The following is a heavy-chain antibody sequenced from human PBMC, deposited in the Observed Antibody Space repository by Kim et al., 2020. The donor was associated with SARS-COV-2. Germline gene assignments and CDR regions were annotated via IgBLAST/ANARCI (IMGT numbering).Heavy chain of an antibody. D-gene: IGHD3-10*01. CDR3: ARSNYYGSGEYDY. CDR2: ISSTSYTK. J-gene: IGHJ4*02. CDR1: GFNFIVYS. V-gene: IGHV3-48*02. Sequence: GGSLRLSCAASGFNFIVYSMNWVRQAPGKGLEWVSYISSTSYTKYYADSVTGRFTISRDNAKNSLYLQMNSLKDEDTAVYYCARSNYYGSGEYDYWGQGTLVTVS.